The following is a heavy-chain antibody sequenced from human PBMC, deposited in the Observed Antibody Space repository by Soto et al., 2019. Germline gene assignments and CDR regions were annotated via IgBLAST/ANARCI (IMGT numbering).Heavy chain of an antibody. Sequence: PGGSLRLSCAASGFTFSNAWMSWVRQAPGKGLEWVGRIKSKTDGGTTDYAAPVKGRFTISRDDSKNTLYLQMNSLKTEDTAVYYCTTGKGYSGSYYYGMDVWGQGTTVTVSS. J-gene: IGHJ6*02. CDR3: TTGKGYSGSYYYGMDV. CDR1: GFTFSNAW. V-gene: IGHV3-15*01. CDR2: IKSKTDGGTT. D-gene: IGHD1-26*01.